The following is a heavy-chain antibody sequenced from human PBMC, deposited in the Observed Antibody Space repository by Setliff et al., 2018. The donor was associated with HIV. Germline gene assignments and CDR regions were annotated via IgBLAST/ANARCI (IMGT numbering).Heavy chain of an antibody. J-gene: IGHJ4*02. V-gene: IGHV4-30-2*01. D-gene: IGHD6-19*01. CDR3: ARGQWLFADFDY. CDR2: IYYNGNA. Sequence: PSETLSLTCAVSGGSMRSSGYSWTWIRQAPGKGLEWVGYIYYNGNAYYNPSLKSRVTISVDRSKNQFSLKLSSVTAEDTAVYYCARGQWLFADFDYWGQGTLVTVSS. CDR1: GGSMRSSGYS.